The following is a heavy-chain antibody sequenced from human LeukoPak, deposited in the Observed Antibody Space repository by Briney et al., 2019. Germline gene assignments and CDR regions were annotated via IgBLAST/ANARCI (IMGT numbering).Heavy chain of an antibody. J-gene: IGHJ3*02. CDR1: GYSFTSYW. CDR2: IYPGDSDT. V-gene: IGHV5-51*01. CDR3: ARGGSLIWDAFDI. D-gene: IGHD3-10*01. Sequence: PGESLKISCRVSGYSFTSYWIGWVRQMPGKGLEWMGIIYPGDSDTRYSPSFQGQVTISADKSISTAYLQWSSLKASDTAMYYCARGGSLIWDAFDIWGQGTMVTVSS.